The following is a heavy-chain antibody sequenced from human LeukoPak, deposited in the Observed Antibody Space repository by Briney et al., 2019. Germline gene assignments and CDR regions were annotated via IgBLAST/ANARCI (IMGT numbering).Heavy chain of an antibody. J-gene: IGHJ6*03. CDR2: IYYSGNT. CDR3: ARMMFGLGAMDV. CDR1: GDSISTSNSY. Sequence: SETLSLTCAVSGDSISTSNSYWGWIRRPPGKGLEWVGSIYYSGNTYYNPSLKSRVTISVDTSKNQFSLKLSSVTAADTAVYYCARMMFGLGAMDVWGKGTTVTISS. D-gene: IGHD3/OR15-3a*01. V-gene: IGHV4-39*07.